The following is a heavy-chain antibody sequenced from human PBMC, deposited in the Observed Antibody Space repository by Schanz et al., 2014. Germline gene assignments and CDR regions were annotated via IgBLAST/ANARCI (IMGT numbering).Heavy chain of an antibody. D-gene: IGHD2-15*01. J-gene: IGHJ4*02. V-gene: IGHV3-30-3*01. Sequence: QVQLVESGGGVVQPGRSLRLSCAAYGFTLSSYAMHWVRQAPGKGLEWVAVISYDGSNKYYADSVKGRFTSSRYKSKNTLYLQMNTLRAEDAAVYYCARDRGYCSGGSCLGFDYWGQGTLVTVSS. CDR1: GFTLSSYA. CDR3: ARDRGYCSGGSCLGFDY. CDR2: ISYDGSNK.